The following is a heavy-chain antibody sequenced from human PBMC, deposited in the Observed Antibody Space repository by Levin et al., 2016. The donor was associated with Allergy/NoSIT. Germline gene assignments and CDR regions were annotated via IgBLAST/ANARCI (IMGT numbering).Heavy chain of an antibody. V-gene: IGHV3-23*01. J-gene: IGHJ4*02. D-gene: IGHD3-10*01. CDR3: AKGRGGGWPSSRECDV. CDR2: IGDSGHGP. CDR1: GFTFSNYA. Sequence: GGSLRLSCVSSGFTFSNYAMNWVRQAPGKGLEWVSIIGDSGHGPDYADSVKGRFTISRDNSKNTLYLEMNSLRAEDAAIYFCAKGRGGGWPSSRECDVWGQGTLVTVSS.